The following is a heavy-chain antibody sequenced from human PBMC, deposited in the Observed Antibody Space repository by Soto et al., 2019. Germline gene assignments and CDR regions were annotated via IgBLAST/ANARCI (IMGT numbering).Heavy chain of an antibody. D-gene: IGHD1-26*01. CDR2: ITPTLNIA. Sequence: QLQLVQSGAEVMEPGSSVKVSCKASGGTFSSYTVIWVRQAPGQGLEWMGGITPTLNIAKYAEKFQGRVTLTADESTSTVNMHLSSLRSEDTAVYFCARGYYSGSNPSSFDYWGQGTLVAVSS. V-gene: IGHV1-69*01. J-gene: IGHJ4*02. CDR1: GGTFSSYT. CDR3: ARGYYSGSNPSSFDY.